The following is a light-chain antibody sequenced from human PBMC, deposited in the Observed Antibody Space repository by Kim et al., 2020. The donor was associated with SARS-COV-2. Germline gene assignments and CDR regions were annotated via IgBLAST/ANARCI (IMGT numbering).Light chain of an antibody. Sequence: SVTPGERATLSCRASQTISNTLAWYQQKPGQVPRLLIYDASTRATGIPARFSGSGSGTEFTLTISSLQSEDFAVYYCQQYNIWPPFFGQGTKLEI. CDR2: DAS. CDR3: QQYNIWPPF. CDR1: QTISNT. J-gene: IGKJ2*01. V-gene: IGKV3-15*01.